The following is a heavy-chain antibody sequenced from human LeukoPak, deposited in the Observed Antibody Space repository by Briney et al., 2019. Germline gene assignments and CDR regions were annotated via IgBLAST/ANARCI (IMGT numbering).Heavy chain of an antibody. CDR2: ISGRCENT. CDR3: SKRVQGNTGPFLC. J-gene: IGHJ4*02. D-gene: IGHD1/OR15-1a*01. Sequence: GGALRLSCVGSGFTFIEYAMSSVRQARGKGREWVSGISGRCENTYYTGSLKGRFTISTENSKKTLRLQMNTLRDEYTALCYSSKRVQGNTGPFLCWGQGNL. V-gene: IGHV3-23*01. CDR1: GFTFIEYA.